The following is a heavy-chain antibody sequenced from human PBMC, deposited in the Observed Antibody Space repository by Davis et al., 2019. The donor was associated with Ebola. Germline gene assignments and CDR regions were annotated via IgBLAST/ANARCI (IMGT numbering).Heavy chain of an antibody. CDR3: ARDRHKYCSGGSCYSGWFDP. CDR1: GGTFSSYA. Sequence: AASVKVSCKASGGTFSSYAISRVRQAPGQGLEWMGGIIPIFGTANYAQKFQGRVTITADESTSTAYMELSSLRSEDTAVYYCARDRHKYCSGGSCYSGWFDPWGQGTLVTVSS. D-gene: IGHD2-15*01. V-gene: IGHV1-69*13. J-gene: IGHJ5*02. CDR2: IIPIFGTA.